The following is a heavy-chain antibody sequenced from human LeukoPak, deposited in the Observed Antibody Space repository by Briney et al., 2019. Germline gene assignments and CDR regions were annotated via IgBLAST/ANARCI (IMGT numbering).Heavy chain of an antibody. V-gene: IGHV3-7*04. Sequence: GGSLRLSCAASGVTFSSSWMSWVRQAPGKGLEWVANIKQDGSRKLYVDSVQGRFTISRDNAKNSLYLQMNGLRAEDTAVYYCARGGRRFWGQGTLVTVSS. CDR1: GVTFSSSW. J-gene: IGHJ4*02. CDR3: ARGGRRF. D-gene: IGHD3-16*01. CDR2: IKQDGSRK.